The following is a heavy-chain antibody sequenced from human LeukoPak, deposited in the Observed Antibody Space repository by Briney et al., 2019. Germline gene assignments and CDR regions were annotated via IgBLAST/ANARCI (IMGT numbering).Heavy chain of an antibody. CDR2: IYYSGST. V-gene: IGHV4-30-4*07. CDR1: GGSISSGGYS. CDR3: AGEIHYYDSSGRFDY. D-gene: IGHD3-22*01. J-gene: IGHJ4*02. Sequence: PSETLSLTCAVSGGSISSGGYSWSWIRQPPGKGLEWIGYIYYSGSTYYNPSLKSRVTISVDTSKNQFSLKLSSVTAADTAVYYCAGEIHYYDSSGRFDYWGQGTLVTVSS.